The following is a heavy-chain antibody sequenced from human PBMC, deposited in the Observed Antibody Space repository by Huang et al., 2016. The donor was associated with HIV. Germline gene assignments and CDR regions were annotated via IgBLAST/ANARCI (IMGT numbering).Heavy chain of an antibody. J-gene: IGHJ4*02. V-gene: IGHV4-34*01. Sequence: QVQIDQWGAGLLKPSETLSLTCAVYGGSFRCYYWNWIRQPPGKGLAWIGKINHGGSTNNNPSLKSRVTILVDVSKKQFSLQLRSVTAADTAIYYCARGGPRITVTGPLDSWGPGALVSVSS. D-gene: IGHD6-19*01. CDR2: INHGGST. CDR1: GGSFRCYY. CDR3: ARGGPRITVTGPLDS.